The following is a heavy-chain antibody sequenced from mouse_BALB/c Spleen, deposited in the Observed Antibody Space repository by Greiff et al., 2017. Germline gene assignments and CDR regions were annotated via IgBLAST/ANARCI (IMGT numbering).Heavy chain of an antibody. J-gene: IGHJ1*01. D-gene: IGHD1-1*01. Sequence: QVQLKQSGAELAKPGASVSMSCKASGYTFTSYWVHWVQQRPGQGLEWLGYINPSTGYTEYNQKFKDKATLNADKSSSTAYMQLSSLTSEDSAVYYWARGEANYYGYWYFDGWGAGTTVTVSS. CDR2: INPSTGYT. CDR1: GYTFTSYW. CDR3: ARGEANYYGYWYFDG. V-gene: IGHV1-7*01.